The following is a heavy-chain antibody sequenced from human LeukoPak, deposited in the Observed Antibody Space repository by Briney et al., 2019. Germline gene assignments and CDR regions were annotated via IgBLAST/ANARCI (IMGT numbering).Heavy chain of an antibody. D-gene: IGHD4-17*01. J-gene: IGHJ3*02. CDR2: IIPIFGTA. Sequence: GASVKVSCKASGGTFSSYAISWVRQAPGQGLGWMGRIIPIFGTANYAQKFQGRVTITTDESTSTAYMELSSLRSEDTAVYYCARDRDYGDLFADAFDIWGQGTMVTVSS. CDR3: ARDRDYGDLFADAFDI. CDR1: GGTFSSYA. V-gene: IGHV1-69*05.